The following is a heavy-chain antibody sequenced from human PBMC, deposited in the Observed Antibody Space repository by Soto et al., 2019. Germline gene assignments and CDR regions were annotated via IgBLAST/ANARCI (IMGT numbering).Heavy chain of an antibody. D-gene: IGHD1-26*01. V-gene: IGHV1-46*01. Sequence: QVQLVQSGAEVEKPGASVTVSCRASEYTLTTYYMNWVRQAPGQGLEWMGIINPGGGSTSYAQKFQDRVTMTRDTSTSTVYMELSSLRSEDTAVYYCARGVGATVTRYIFDNWGQGTLVTVSS. J-gene: IGHJ4*02. CDR2: INPGGGST. CDR3: ARGVGATVTRYIFDN. CDR1: EYTLTTYY.